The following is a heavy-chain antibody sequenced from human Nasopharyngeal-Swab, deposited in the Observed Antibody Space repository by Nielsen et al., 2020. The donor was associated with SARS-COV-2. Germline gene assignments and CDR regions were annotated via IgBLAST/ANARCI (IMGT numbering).Heavy chain of an antibody. Sequence: GGSLRLSCAASGFTFSSYGMHWVRQAPGKGLEWVAVISYDGSNKYYADSVKGRFTISRDNSKNTLYLQMNSLRAEDTAVYYCAKVGAITIFGVVNYYYYYMGVWGKGTTVTVSS. D-gene: IGHD3-3*01. CDR1: GFTFSSYG. J-gene: IGHJ6*03. V-gene: IGHV3-30*18. CDR2: ISYDGSNK. CDR3: AKVGAITIFGVVNYYYYYMGV.